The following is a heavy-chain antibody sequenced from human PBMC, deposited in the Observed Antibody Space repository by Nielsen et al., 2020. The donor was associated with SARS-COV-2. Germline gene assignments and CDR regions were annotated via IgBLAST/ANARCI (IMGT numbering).Heavy chain of an antibody. V-gene: IGHV4-39*07. CDR3: ARGPRLWFGPRGLYYYYGMDV. J-gene: IGHJ6*02. CDR1: GGSISSSSYY. CDR2: IYYSGST. Sequence: SETLSLTCTVSGGSISSSSYYWGWIRQPPGKGLEWIGSIYYSGSTYYNPSLKSRVTISVDTSKNQFSLKLSSVTAADTAVYYCARGPRLWFGPRGLYYYYGMDVWGQGTTVTVSS. D-gene: IGHD3-10*01.